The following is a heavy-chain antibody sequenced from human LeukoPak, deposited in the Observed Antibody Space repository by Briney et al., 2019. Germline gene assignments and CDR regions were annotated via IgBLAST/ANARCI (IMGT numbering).Heavy chain of an antibody. J-gene: IGHJ5*02. CDR1: GYTFIDHG. Sequence: GASVKVSCKASGYTFIDHGISWVRQAPGQGLEWMGWISAYNGNTNYAQKLQGRLTMTTDTSTRTAYMELSSLRSDDTAVYYCARDSGSGWYNWFDPWGQGTLLTVSS. CDR2: ISAYNGNT. V-gene: IGHV1-18*01. D-gene: IGHD6-19*01. CDR3: ARDSGSGWYNWFDP.